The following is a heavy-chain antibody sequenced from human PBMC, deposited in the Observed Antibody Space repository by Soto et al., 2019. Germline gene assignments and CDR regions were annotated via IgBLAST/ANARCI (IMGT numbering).Heavy chain of an antibody. D-gene: IGHD6-13*01. CDR2: ISYDGSNK. CDR1: GFTFSSYA. J-gene: IGHJ3*02. V-gene: IGHV3-30-3*01. Sequence: GGSLRLSCAASGFTFSSYAMHWVRQAPGKGLEWVAVISYDGSNKYYADSVKGRFTISRDNAKNTLYLQMNSLRAEDTAVYYCVTGIAAAGIAFDIWGQGTMVTVSS. CDR3: VTGIAAAGIAFDI.